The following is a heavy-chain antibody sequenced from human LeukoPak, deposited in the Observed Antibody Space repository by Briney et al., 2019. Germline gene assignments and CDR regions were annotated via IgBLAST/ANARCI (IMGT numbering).Heavy chain of an antibody. CDR2: SGRGGGT. CDR1: GFTFSSYG. J-gene: IGHJ5*02. CDR3: ARGPFDP. D-gene: IGHD3-16*01. Sequence: GGSLRLSCAASGFTFSSYGMSWVRQAPGKGLEWVSTSGRGGGTYYADSVKGRFTISRDNSKNTLYLQINSLRAEDTAVYYCARGPFDPWGQGTLVTVSS. V-gene: IGHV3-23*01.